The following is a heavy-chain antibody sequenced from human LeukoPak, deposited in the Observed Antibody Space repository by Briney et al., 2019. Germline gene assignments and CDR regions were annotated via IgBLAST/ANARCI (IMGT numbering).Heavy chain of an antibody. CDR2: TSGSGGSS. D-gene: IGHD5-18*01. Sequence: GGSLRLSCAASGLTFSGYAMIWVRQAPGKGLEWVSTTSGSGGSSYYADSVKGRFTISRDNSKNTLYLQMNSLRAEDTAVYYCAKAGYSYGIPFFDYWGQGTLVTVSS. CDR3: AKAGYSYGIPFFDY. J-gene: IGHJ4*02. CDR1: GLTFSGYA. V-gene: IGHV3-23*01.